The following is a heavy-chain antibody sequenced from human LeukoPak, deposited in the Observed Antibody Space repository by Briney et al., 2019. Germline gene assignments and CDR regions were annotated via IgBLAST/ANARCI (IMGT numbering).Heavy chain of an antibody. V-gene: IGHV4-4*09. CDR3: ARHISRGGLDLDY. Sequence: SETLSLTCTVSGGSISSYYWSWIRQPPGKGLEWIGYIYTSGSTNYNPSLKSRVTISVDTSTNQFSLKLSSVTAADTAVYYCARHISRGGLDLDYWGQGTLVTVSS. CDR2: IYTSGST. CDR1: GGSISSYY. D-gene: IGHD2-21*01. J-gene: IGHJ4*02.